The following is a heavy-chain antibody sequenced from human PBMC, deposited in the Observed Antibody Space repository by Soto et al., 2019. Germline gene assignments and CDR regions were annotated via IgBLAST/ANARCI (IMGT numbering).Heavy chain of an antibody. CDR3: ARFYDFWSGYGPAFDI. J-gene: IGHJ3*02. CDR1: GYTFTSYD. D-gene: IGHD3-3*01. Sequence: GASVKVSCKASGYTFTSYDSNWVRQATGQGLEWMGWMNPNSGNTGYAQKFQGRVTMTRNTSISTAYMELSSLRSEDTAVYYCARFYDFWSGYGPAFDIWVHGTIVTVSS. V-gene: IGHV1-8*01. CDR2: MNPNSGNT.